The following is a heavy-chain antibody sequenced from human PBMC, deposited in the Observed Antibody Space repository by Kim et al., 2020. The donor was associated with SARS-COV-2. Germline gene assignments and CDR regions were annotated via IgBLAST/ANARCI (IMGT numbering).Heavy chain of an antibody. CDR3: ARKLGATAFDI. D-gene: IGHD1-26*01. CDR2: IYYIGST. CDR1: GVSFSSTNYF. V-gene: IGHV4-39*01. J-gene: IGHJ3*02. Sequence: SETLSLTCTVSGVSFSSTNYFWGWIRQPPGKGLEWIGSIYYIGSTYYNPSLKSRVTISLDTSKNQFSLKLTSITAADTAVYYCARKLGATAFDIWGQGTVVTVSS.